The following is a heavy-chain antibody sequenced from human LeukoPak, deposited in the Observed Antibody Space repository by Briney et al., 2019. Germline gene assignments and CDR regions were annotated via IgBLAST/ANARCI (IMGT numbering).Heavy chain of an antibody. CDR2: IYYSGST. CDR3: ARDTPDIVVVPAAPREDGDY. CDR1: GGSINNYY. J-gene: IGHJ4*02. V-gene: IGHV4-59*01. Sequence: SETLSLTCTVSGGSINNYYWNWIRQSPGRGLEWIGYIYYSGSTNYNPSLKSRVTISVDTSKNQFSLNLRSVTAADTAVYYCARDTPDIVVVPAAPREDGDYWGQGTLVTVSS. D-gene: IGHD2-2*01.